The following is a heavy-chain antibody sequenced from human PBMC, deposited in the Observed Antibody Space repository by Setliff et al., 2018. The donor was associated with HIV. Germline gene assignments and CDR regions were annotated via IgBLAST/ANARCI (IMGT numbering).Heavy chain of an antibody. CDR3: ARGIENFWSGYIR. CDR2: IYYNGNT. D-gene: IGHD3-3*01. J-gene: IGHJ4*02. Sequence: PSETLSLTCTVSGGSLSSHYWSWIRLPPGKGLEWIGTIYYNGNTNYNPSLKSRVAISVDTSKNLFSLKMNSVTPADTAVYYCARGIENFWSGYIRWGQGTLVTVSS. CDR1: GGSLSSHY. V-gene: IGHV4-59*11.